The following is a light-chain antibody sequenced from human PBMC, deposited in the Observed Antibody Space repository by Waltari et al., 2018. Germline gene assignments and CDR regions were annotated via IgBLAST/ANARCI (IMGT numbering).Light chain of an antibody. CDR3: QQYNEWPYT. V-gene: IGKV3-15*01. CDR1: NNVGNN. CDR2: VAS. J-gene: IGKJ2*01. Sequence: ETIMTQSPATLSASPGETVTLSCRASNNVGNNLAWYQQTPGQAPRLLIYVASSRGTAIPARFVGAGSGTDFTLTISSLQSEDFAVYFCQQYNEWPYTFGQGT.